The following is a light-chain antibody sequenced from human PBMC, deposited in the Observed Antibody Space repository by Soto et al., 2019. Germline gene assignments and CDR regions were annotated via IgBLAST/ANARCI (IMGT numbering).Light chain of an antibody. CDR3: CSYADSHVV. CDR2: DVT. Sequence: QSALTQPRSVSGSPGQSVTISCTGTRSDIGGYNYVSWYQQHPSKSPKLMIYDVTKRPSGVPDRFSGSKSANTASLTISGLQAEDEADYYCCSYADSHVVFGGGTKLTVL. J-gene: IGLJ2*01. V-gene: IGLV2-11*01. CDR1: RSDIGGYNY.